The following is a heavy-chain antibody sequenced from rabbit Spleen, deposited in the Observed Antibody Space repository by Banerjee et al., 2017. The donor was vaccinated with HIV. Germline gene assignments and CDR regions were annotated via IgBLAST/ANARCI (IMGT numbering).Heavy chain of an antibody. J-gene: IGHJ3*01. Sequence: QSLEESGGDLVKPGASLTLTCTASGVSFSFNSYMCWVRQAPGKGLEWIACIDTGSSGFTYFASWAKGRFTISKTSSTTVTLQMTSLTAADTATYLCASDIYGHGGFSLWGQGTLVTVS. V-gene: IGHV1S40*01. CDR1: GVSFSFNSY. CDR3: ASDIYGHGGFSL. D-gene: IGHD6-1*01. CDR2: IDTGSSGFT.